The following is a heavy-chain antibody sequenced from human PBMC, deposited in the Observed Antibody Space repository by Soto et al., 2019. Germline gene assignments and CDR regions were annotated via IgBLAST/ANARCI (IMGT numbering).Heavy chain of an antibody. V-gene: IGHV3-13*01. D-gene: IGHD2-2*01. CDR1: GFTFSSYS. CDR3: ARARYCISTSCYRNYYGMDV. CDR2: IGTAGDT. Sequence: GGSLRLSYAASGFTFSSYSMNWVRQAPGKGLEWVSAIGTAGDTYYPGSVKGRFTISRENAKNSLYLQMNSLRAGDTAVYYCARARYCISTSCYRNYYGMDVWGQGTTVTVSS. J-gene: IGHJ6*02.